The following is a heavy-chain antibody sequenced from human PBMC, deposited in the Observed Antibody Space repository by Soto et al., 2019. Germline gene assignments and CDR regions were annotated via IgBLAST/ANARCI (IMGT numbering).Heavy chain of an antibody. D-gene: IGHD1-20*01. CDR3: AIWSNLNPLYYRGMDV. CDR2: IIPLHNTS. J-gene: IGHJ6*02. Sequence: QVQLLQSGAEVKKPGSSVKVSCKVSGGAFTNYSLNWVRHAPGQGLEWLGGIIPLHNTSNYSLKLLGRGSVTADICSNTVYMHFSRLTSDDTATYYCAIWSNLNPLYYRGMDVWGQGTTVTVSS. CDR1: GGAFTNYS. V-gene: IGHV1-69*06.